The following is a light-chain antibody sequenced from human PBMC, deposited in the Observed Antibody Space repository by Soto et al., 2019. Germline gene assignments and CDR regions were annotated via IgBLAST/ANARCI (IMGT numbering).Light chain of an antibody. Sequence: DIQMTQSPSTLSGSVGDRVTITCRASQTISSWLAWYQQKPGKAPKLLIYKASTLKSGVPSRFSGSGSGTEFTLTISSLQPDDCATYYCQHYNSYSEALGQGPKVDI. CDR1: QTISSW. CDR2: KAS. V-gene: IGKV1-5*03. J-gene: IGKJ1*01. CDR3: QHYNSYSEA.